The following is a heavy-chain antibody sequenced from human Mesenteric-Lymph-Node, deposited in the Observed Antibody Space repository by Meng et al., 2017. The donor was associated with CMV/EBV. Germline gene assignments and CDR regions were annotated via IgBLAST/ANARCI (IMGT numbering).Heavy chain of an antibody. D-gene: IGHD1-26*01. Sequence: ASVKVSCKASGYTFTTYYIHWVRQAPGQGLEWMGMINPEIGTTTYAQKFQGRVTMTRDTSTSTVYMELTSLRSEDTAIYYCARRDSGSYYYFEYWGQGTPVTVSS. V-gene: IGHV1-46*01. CDR2: INPEIGTT. CDR1: GYTFTTYY. J-gene: IGHJ4*02. CDR3: ARRDSGSYYYFEY.